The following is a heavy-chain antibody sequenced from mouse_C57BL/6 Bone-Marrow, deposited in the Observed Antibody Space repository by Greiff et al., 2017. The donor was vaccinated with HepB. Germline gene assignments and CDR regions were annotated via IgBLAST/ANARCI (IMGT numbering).Heavy chain of an antibody. CDR2: INPSTGGT. J-gene: IGHJ1*03. V-gene: IGHV1-42*01. CDR3: ARVGNYYYGSSYGYFDV. CDR1: GYSFTGYY. D-gene: IGHD1-1*01. Sequence: EVQLQESGPELVKPGASVKISCKASGYSFTGYYMNWVKQSPEKSLEWIGEINPSTGGTTYNQKFKAKATLTVDKSSSTAYMQLKSLTSEDSAVYYCARVGNYYYGSSYGYFDVWGTGTTVTVSS.